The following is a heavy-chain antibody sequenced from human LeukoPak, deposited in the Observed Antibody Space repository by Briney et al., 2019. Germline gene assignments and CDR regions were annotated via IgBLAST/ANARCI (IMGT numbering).Heavy chain of an antibody. J-gene: IGHJ5*02. V-gene: IGHV4-34*01. CDR1: GGAFSGYY. CDR3: ARGPMRGRFDP. Sequence: TSETLSLTCAVYGGAFSGYYWSWIRQPPGRGLEWIGEINHSGSTNYNPSLKSRVTISVGTSKNQFSLELSSVTAADTAVYYCARGPMRGRFDPWGQGTLVTVSS. D-gene: IGHD3-22*01. CDR2: INHSGST.